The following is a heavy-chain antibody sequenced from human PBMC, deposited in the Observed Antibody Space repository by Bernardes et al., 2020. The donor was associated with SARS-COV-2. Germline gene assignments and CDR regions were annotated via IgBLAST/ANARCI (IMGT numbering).Heavy chain of an antibody. CDR3: SRDTFGPSDT. Sequence: GGSLRLSCAASGFSVSSYWMHWVRQAPGKGLVWVSRITPDETATNYAPSVRGRFTISRDDAKNTLFLHMNSLRDEDTAVYYCSRDTFGPSDTWGQGTLVTVSS. CDR2: ITPDETAT. V-gene: IGHV3-74*01. CDR1: GFSVSSYW. J-gene: IGHJ5*02. D-gene: IGHD3-10*01.